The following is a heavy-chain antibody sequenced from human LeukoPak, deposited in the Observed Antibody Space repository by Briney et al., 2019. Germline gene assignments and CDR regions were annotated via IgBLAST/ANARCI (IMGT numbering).Heavy chain of an antibody. CDR1: GFTYSSYT. CDR2: IRDHTTV. D-gene: IGHD2-8*02. Sequence: GGSLRLSCAASGFTYSSYTMNWVRQASGKGLEWISFIRDHTTVDYADSVKGRFTISRDNAKNSLYLQMNNLRAEDTAVYYCVRDHLWSFDYWGQGNLVTVSS. J-gene: IGHJ4*02. CDR3: VRDHLWSFDY. V-gene: IGHV3-69-1*01.